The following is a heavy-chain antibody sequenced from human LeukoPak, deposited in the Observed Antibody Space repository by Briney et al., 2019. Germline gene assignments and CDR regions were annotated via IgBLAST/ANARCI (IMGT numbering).Heavy chain of an antibody. CDR3: AREGYSSSWYRHFDY. Sequence: ASVKVSCKASGGTFSSYAISWVRQAPGQGLEWMGGIIPIFGTANYAQKFQGRVTITEDESTSTAYMELSSLRSEDTAVYYCAREGYSSSWYRHFDYWGQGTLVTVSS. CDR1: GGTFSSYA. CDR2: IIPIFGTA. J-gene: IGHJ4*02. V-gene: IGHV1-69*01. D-gene: IGHD6-13*01.